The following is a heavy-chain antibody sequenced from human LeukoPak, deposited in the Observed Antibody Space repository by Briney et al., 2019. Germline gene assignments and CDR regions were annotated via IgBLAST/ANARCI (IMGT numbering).Heavy chain of an antibody. CDR1: GGSISSSSYY. Sequence: SETLSLTCTVSGGSISSSSYYWGWMRQPPGKGVGWGGSIYYRGSTYYNPSLKSRVTISVDPSKTQFSLKLSSVTAADTAVYYCASDVDGGDAFDIWGQGTMVTVSS. CDR2: IYYRGST. D-gene: IGHD5-24*01. J-gene: IGHJ3*02. CDR3: ASDVDGGDAFDI. V-gene: IGHV4-39*07.